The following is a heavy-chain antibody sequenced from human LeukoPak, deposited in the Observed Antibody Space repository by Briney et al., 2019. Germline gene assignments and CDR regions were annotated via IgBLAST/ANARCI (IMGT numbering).Heavy chain of an antibody. V-gene: IGHV5-51*01. CDR3: ARHGSWNGGATVTAFDI. J-gene: IGHJ3*02. D-gene: IGHD1-26*01. Sequence: GESLKISCKGSGYSFTSYWIGWVRQMPGKGLERMGIIYPGDSDTRYSPSFQGQVTILADKSISTAYLQWSSLKASDTAMYYCARHGSWNGGATVTAFDIWGQGTMVTVSS. CDR1: GYSFTSYW. CDR2: IYPGDSDT.